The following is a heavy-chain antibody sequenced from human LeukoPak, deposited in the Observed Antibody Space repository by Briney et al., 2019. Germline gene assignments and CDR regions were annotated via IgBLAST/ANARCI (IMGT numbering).Heavy chain of an antibody. CDR3: ARRFCSSSSCYKGPLFDY. CDR1: GYKFTNYW. CDR2: IYPGDSET. D-gene: IGHD2-2*02. V-gene: IGHV5-51*01. J-gene: IGHJ4*02. Sequence: GESLKISCKGSGYKFTNYWIGWVRQMPGKGLEWMGIIYPGDSETRYSPSFQGQVTISADKSISTAYLQWSSLKASDTAMYYCARRFCSSSSCYKGPLFDYWGQGTLVTVSS.